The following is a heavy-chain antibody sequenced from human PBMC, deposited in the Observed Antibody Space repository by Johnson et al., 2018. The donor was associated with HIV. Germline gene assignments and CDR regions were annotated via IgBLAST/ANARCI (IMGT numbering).Heavy chain of an antibody. CDR1: GFTFSSYA. V-gene: IGHV3-23*04. D-gene: IGHD1-26*01. CDR2: ISGSGGST. J-gene: IGHJ3*02. CDR3: AKGRWEATTYDDAFDI. Sequence: VQLVESGGGLVQPGGSLRLSCAASGFTFSSYAMSWVRQAPGKGLEWVSAISGSGGSTYYAASVKGRFTISRDNSKNTLYLQMNSLRAEDTAVYYCAKGRWEATTYDDAFDIWGQGTMVTVSS.